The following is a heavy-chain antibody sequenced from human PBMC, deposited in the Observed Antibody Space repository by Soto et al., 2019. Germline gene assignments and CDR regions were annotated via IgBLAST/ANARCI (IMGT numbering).Heavy chain of an antibody. J-gene: IGHJ6*02. CDR2: INHSGSA. D-gene: IGHD6-19*01. V-gene: IGHV4-34*01. CDR1: GGSFSGYY. CDR3: AGAGYYYYYYGMDV. Sequence: SETLSLTCAVYGGSFSGYYWSWIRQPPGKGLEWIGEINHSGSANYNPSLKSRVTISVDTSKNQFSLKLSSVTAADTAVYYCAGAGYYYYYYGMDVWGQGTTVTVSS.